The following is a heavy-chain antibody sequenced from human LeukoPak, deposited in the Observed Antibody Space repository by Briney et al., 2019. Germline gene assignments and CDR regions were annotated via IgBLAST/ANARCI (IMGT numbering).Heavy chain of an antibody. V-gene: IGHV1-46*01. D-gene: IGHD2-2*01. CDR2: INPSGGST. CDR3: ARDGRYCSSTSCYDNWFDP. CDR1: GYTFTSYY. Sequence: ASVKVSCKASGYTFTSYYMHWVRQAPGQGLEWMGIINPSGGSTSYAQKFQGRVTMTRDTSTSTVYIELSSLRSEDTAVYYCARDGRYCSSTSCYDNWFDPWGQGTLVTVSS. J-gene: IGHJ5*02.